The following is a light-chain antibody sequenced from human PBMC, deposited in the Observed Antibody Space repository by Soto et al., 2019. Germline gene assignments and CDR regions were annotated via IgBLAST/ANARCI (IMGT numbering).Light chain of an antibody. V-gene: IGLV2-14*01. CDR3: SSYSRINPRVV. CDR2: EVR. J-gene: IGLJ2*01. Sequence: QSVLTQPASVSGSPGQSITISCTGSNSDVGGYDSVSWYQQHPGKAPKLMISEVRNRPSGVSNRFSGSKSGNTASLTISGLQADDEADYYCSSYSRINPRVVFGGGTKLTVL. CDR1: NSDVGGYDS.